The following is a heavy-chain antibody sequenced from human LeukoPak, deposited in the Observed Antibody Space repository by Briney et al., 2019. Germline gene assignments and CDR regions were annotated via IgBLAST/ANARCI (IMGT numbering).Heavy chain of an antibody. Sequence: GGSLRLSCAASGFTVSSNYMSWVRQAPGKGLEWVSVIYSGGSTYYADSVKGRFTISRDNSKNTLYLQMNSLRAEDTAVYYCARDGYYDSSGYSAWGYYYGMDVWGQGTRVTVSS. CDR3: ARDGYYDSSGYSAWGYYYGMDV. J-gene: IGHJ6*02. D-gene: IGHD3-22*01. V-gene: IGHV3-53*01. CDR2: IYSGGST. CDR1: GFTVSSNY.